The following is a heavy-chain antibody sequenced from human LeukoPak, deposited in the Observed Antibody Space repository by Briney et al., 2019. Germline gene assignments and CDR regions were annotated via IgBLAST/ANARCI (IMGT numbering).Heavy chain of an antibody. D-gene: IGHD1-26*01. CDR3: ARDPYRASYGAYYSYYMDV. CDR2: ISNSSNYI. Sequence: GGSLRLSCAASGFTFSSYSMNWVRQPPGKGLEWVSSISNSSNYIYYADSVKGRFTISRDNAKNSLYLQMNSLIADDTAVYYCARDPYRASYGAYYSYYMDVWGKGSSVTISS. V-gene: IGHV3-21*01. CDR1: GFTFSSYS. J-gene: IGHJ6*03.